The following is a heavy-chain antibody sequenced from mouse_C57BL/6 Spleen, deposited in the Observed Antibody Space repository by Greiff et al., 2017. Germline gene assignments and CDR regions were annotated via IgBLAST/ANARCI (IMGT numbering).Heavy chain of an antibody. D-gene: IGHD1-1*01. J-gene: IGHJ2*01. Sequence: QVQLQQSGAELARPGASVKMSCKASGYTLTSYTMHWVKQRPGQGLEWIGYINPSSGYTKYNQKFKDKATLTADKSSSTAYMQLSSLTSEDSAVYYCASPFITTVVAPLDYWGQGTTLTVSS. V-gene: IGHV1-4*01. CDR3: ASPFITTVVAPLDY. CDR1: GYTLTSYT. CDR2: INPSSGYT.